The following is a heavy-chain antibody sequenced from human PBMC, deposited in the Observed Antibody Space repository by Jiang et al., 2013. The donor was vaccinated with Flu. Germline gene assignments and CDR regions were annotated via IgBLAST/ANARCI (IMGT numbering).Heavy chain of an antibody. CDR3: AGAYVEWYPSSSFDY. CDR1: GNSFTTYW. V-gene: IGHV5-51*03. J-gene: IGHJ4*02. D-gene: IGHD3-3*01. Sequence: GAEVKKPGESLKISCKGSGNSFTTYWIAWVRQMPGKGLEWMGIIYPGDSDTRYSPSFQGQVTISADKSISTAYLQWSSLKASDTAIYYCAGAYVEWYPSSSFDYWGQGTLVTVSS. CDR2: IYPGDSDT.